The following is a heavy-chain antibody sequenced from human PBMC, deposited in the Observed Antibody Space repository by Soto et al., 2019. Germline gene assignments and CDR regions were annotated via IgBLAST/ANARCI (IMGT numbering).Heavy chain of an antibody. D-gene: IGHD5-12*01. CDR1: GGSISSGGYY. Sequence: QVQLQESGPGLVKPSQNLSLTCTVSGGSISSGGYYWSWIRQHPGKGLEWIAYIDYSGSTYYNPSLKSRVTISVDTSKNQFSLKLSSVTAADTAVYYCARRIVATIYYFDYWGQGTLVTVSS. CDR2: IDYSGST. V-gene: IGHV4-31*03. CDR3: ARRIVATIYYFDY. J-gene: IGHJ4*02.